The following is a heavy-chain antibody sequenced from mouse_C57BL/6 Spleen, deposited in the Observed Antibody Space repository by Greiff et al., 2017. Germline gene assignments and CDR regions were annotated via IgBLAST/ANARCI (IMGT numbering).Heavy chain of an antibody. V-gene: IGHV1-69*01. CDR1: GYTFTGYW. J-gene: IGHJ2*01. CDR3: ARSYYSNFYYFDY. Sequence: QVQLQQPGAELVMPGASVKLSCKASGYTFTGYWMHWVKQRPGQGLEWIGEIDPSASYTTYNQKFKGKSRLTVDKSSSTAYMQLSSLTSEDSAVYYCARSYYSNFYYFDYWGQGTTLTVSS. D-gene: IGHD2-5*01. CDR2: IDPSASYT.